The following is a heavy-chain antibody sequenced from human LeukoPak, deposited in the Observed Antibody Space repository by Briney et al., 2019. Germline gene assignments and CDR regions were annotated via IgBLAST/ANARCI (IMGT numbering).Heavy chain of an antibody. CDR1: GYTFTSYG. CDR3: ARDRLRYYYGSGSPANWSDP. D-gene: IGHD3-10*01. J-gene: IGHJ5*02. V-gene: IGHV1-18*01. Sequence: ASVKVSCKASGYTFTSYGISWVRQAPGQGLEWMGWISAYNGNTNYAQKLQGRVTMTTDTSTSTAYMELRSLRSDDTAVYYCARDRLRYYYGSGSPANWSDPWGQGTLVTVSS. CDR2: ISAYNGNT.